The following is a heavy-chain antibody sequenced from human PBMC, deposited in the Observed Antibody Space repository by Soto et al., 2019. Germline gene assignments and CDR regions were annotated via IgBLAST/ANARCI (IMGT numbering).Heavy chain of an antibody. J-gene: IGHJ6*02. D-gene: IGHD6-13*01. Sequence: PSETLSLTCTVSGGSISSYYWSWIRQPPGKGLEWIGYIYYSGSTNYNPSLKSRVTISVDTSKNQFSLKLSSVTAADTAVYYCAREGGSSYPGYYYGMDVWGQGT. CDR3: AREGGSSYPGYYYGMDV. CDR2: IYYSGST. V-gene: IGHV4-59*01. CDR1: GGSISSYY.